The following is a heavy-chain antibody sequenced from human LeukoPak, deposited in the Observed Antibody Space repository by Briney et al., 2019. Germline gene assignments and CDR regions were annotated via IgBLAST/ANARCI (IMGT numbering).Heavy chain of an antibody. CDR1: GFTFRNYG. Sequence: PGGSLRLSCAASGFTFRNYGMHWVRQAPGKGLEWVTFIRYDGSNRYYADSVKGRFTISRDNSKNTLYLQMSSLRAEDTGVYYCARWDYWGQGTLVTVSS. V-gene: IGHV3-30*02. CDR2: IRYDGSNR. J-gene: IGHJ4*02. D-gene: IGHD5-24*01. CDR3: ARWDY.